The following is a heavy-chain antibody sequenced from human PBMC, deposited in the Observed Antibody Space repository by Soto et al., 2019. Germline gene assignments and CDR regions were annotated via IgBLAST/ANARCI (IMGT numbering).Heavy chain of an antibody. Sequence: SETLSLTCTVSGGSISSGDYYWSWIRQPPGKGLEWIGYIYYSGSTYYNPSLKSRVTISVDTSENQFSLKLSSVTAADTAVYYCARAARALAADGYRNDWLDTWGQGSLVTVSS. D-gene: IGHD6-13*01. CDR1: GGSISSGDYY. J-gene: IGHJ5*02. V-gene: IGHV4-30-4*01. CDR2: IYYSGST. CDR3: ARAARALAADGYRNDWLDT.